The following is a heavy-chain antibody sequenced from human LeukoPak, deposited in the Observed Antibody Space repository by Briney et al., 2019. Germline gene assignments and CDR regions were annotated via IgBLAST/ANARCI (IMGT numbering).Heavy chain of an antibody. V-gene: IGHV3-7*01. CDR1: GFTFGRSW. CDR3: ARDPGYSRFDY. CDR2: IKEDGSVR. Sequence: GSLRLSCGVSGFTFGRSWMSWVRQTPAKGLEFVANIKEDGSVRNYVDSVQGRFTISRDNAKNSLYLHMNSLRAEDTAVYYCARDPGYSRFDYWGQGALFTVSS. J-gene: IGHJ4*02. D-gene: IGHD6-13*01.